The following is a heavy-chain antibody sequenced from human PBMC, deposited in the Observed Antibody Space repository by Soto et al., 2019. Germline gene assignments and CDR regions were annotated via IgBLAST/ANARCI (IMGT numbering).Heavy chain of an antibody. J-gene: IGHJ4*02. CDR1: GGSVSSGGYY. Sequence: QVQLQESGPGLVKPSETLSLTCNVSGGSVSSGGYYWNWIRQPPGKGLEWIGHIHYSGSTNYNPSRKRRVTISVDTSKNQFSLKLNSVTAADTAIYYCARGMIPVVRRFFDYWGQGTLVTVSS. CDR2: IHYSGST. CDR3: ARGMIPVVRRFFDY. V-gene: IGHV4-61*08. D-gene: IGHD2-15*01.